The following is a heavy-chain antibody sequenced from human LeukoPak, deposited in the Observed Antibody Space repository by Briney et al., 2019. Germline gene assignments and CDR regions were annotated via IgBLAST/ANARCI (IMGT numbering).Heavy chain of an antibody. Sequence: SETLSLTCAVSGGSFSGYYWSWLRQPPGKGLEWIGEINHSGSTNYIPSLESRVTISVDTSKNQFSLKLSSVTAADTAVYYCARSPNWVFDYWGQGTLVTVSS. CDR2: INHSGST. CDR3: ARSPNWVFDY. J-gene: IGHJ4*02. V-gene: IGHV4-34*01. CDR1: GGSFSGYY. D-gene: IGHD7-27*01.